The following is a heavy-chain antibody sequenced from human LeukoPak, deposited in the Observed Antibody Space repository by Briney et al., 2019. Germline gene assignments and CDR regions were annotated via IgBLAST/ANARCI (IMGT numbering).Heavy chain of an antibody. J-gene: IGHJ4*02. Sequence: GGSLRLSCSASGFTFNIYAMHWVRQTPDKGREWVAVISSYDGSHTSYAASVRGRFTISRDNSKNTVSLQMNSLRVEDTALYYCAKWFQVGTTISDDWGQGTLVTVSS. CDR2: ISSYDGSHT. CDR3: AKWFQVGTTISDD. CDR1: GFTFNIYA. D-gene: IGHD1-26*01. V-gene: IGHV3-30-3*02.